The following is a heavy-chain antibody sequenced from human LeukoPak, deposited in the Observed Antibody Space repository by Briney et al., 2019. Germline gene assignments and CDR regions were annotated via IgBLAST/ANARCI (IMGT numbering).Heavy chain of an antibody. D-gene: IGHD3-3*01. CDR1: GGSFSGYY. J-gene: IGHJ5*02. Sequence: SETLSLTCAVYGGSFSGYYWSWIRQPPGKGLEWIGEINHSGSTNYNPSLKSRVTISVDTSKTQFSLKLSSVTAADTAVYYCARGKTILRFLEWLPDARVKKENWFDPWGQGTLVTVSS. CDR2: INHSGST. V-gene: IGHV4-34*01. CDR3: ARGKTILRFLEWLPDARVKKENWFDP.